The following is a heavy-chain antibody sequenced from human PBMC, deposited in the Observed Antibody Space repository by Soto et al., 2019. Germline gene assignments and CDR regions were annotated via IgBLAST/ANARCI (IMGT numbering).Heavy chain of an antibody. J-gene: IGHJ6*02. CDR1: GFTFSSYA. D-gene: IGHD2-15*01. CDR3: ARDPGYCSGGSCYPYVMDG. Sequence: LRLSCAASGFTFSSYAMHWVRQAPGKGLEWVAVISYDGSNKYYADSVKGRFTISRDNSKNTLYLQMNSLRAEDTAVYYCARDPGYCSGGSCYPYVMDGWGQWITVTVSS. V-gene: IGHV3-30-3*01. CDR2: ISYDGSNK.